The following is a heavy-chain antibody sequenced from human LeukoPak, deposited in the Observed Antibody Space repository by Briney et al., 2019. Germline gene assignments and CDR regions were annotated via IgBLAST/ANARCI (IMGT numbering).Heavy chain of an antibody. CDR3: ARSPRGYSFYFDY. D-gene: IGHD3-22*01. Sequence: GGSLRLSCAASGFTFSSYEMNWVRQAPGKGLEWVSYISSSGSTIYYADSVKGRFTISRDNAKDSLYLQMNSLRAEDTAVYYCARSPRGYSFYFDYWGQGTLVTVSS. J-gene: IGHJ4*02. CDR2: ISSSGSTI. CDR1: GFTFSSYE. V-gene: IGHV3-48*03.